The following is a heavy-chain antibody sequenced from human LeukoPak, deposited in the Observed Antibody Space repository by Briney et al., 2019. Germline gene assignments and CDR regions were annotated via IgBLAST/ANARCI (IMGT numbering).Heavy chain of an antibody. D-gene: IGHD6-19*01. CDR1: GGSISSYY. CDR3: ARAIRQWLGTLYYFDY. J-gene: IGHJ4*02. Sequence: PSETLSLTCTVSGGSISSYYWSWIRQPPGKGLEWIGYIYYSGSTNYNPSLKSRVTISVDTSKNQFSLKLSSVTAADTAVYYCARAIRQWLGTLYYFDYWGQGTLVTVSS. V-gene: IGHV4-59*01. CDR2: IYYSGST.